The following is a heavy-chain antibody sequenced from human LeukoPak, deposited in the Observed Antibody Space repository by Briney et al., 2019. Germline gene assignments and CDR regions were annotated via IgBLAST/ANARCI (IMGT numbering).Heavy chain of an antibody. CDR1: GFTFSSYW. CDR3: AKDGGLRYFDWFDY. CDR2: IKQDGGEK. J-gene: IGHJ5*01. Sequence: GGSLRLSCAASGFTFSSYWMSWVRQTQGKGLEWVANIKQDGGEKYYVDSVKGRFTISKDNAKNSLYLQMNSLRAEDTAVYYCAKDGGLRYFDWFDYWGQGTLVTVSS. D-gene: IGHD3-9*01. V-gene: IGHV3-7*01.